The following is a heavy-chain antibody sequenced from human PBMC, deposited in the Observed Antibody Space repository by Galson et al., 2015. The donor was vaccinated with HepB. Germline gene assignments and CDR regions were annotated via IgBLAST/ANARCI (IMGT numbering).Heavy chain of an antibody. V-gene: IGHV4-39*01. CDR3: ARHYFWFVVVVAAKGGPWFDP. J-gene: IGHJ5*02. Sequence: ETLSLTCTVSGGSISSSSYYWGWIRQPPGKGLEWIGSIYYSGSTYYNPSLKSRVTISVDTSKNQFSLMLSSVTAADTAVYYCARHYFWFVVVVAAKGGPWFDPWGQGTLVTVSS. CDR2: IYYSGST. CDR1: GGSISSSSYY. D-gene: IGHD2-15*01.